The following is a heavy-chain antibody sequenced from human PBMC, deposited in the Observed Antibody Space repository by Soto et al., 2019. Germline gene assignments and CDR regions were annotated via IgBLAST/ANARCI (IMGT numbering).Heavy chain of an antibody. CDR1: GGTFSSYA. J-gene: IGHJ4*02. Sequence: QVQLVQAGAEVKKPGSSVKVSCKASGGTFSSYAISWVRQAPGHGLEWMGGIIPIFGTANYAQKFQGRVTITADESTSTAYMELSSLISEDTAVYYCARDDPGDSQRFDYWGQGTLVTVSS. V-gene: IGHV1-69*01. CDR2: IIPIFGTA. D-gene: IGHD4-17*01. CDR3: ARDDPGDSQRFDY.